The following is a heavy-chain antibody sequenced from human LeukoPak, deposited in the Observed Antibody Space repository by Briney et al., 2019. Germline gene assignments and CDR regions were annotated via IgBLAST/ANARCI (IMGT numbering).Heavy chain of an antibody. J-gene: IGHJ4*02. V-gene: IGHV3-33*01. CDR3: TRYNNDHFDY. CDR2: IAYDGSRA. Sequence: GGALRLSCAGPGFTFGGYGMHWFRQTPGKGLEWVAVIAYDGSRAFYADSVKGRFTISRDNSKNTMSVQMDDLRAEDTAVYYCTRYNNDHFDYWGQGTLVTVSS. D-gene: IGHD1-14*01. CDR1: GFTFGGYG.